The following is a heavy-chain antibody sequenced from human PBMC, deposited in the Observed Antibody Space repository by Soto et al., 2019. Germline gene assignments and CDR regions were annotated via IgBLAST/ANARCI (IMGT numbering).Heavy chain of an antibody. V-gene: IGHV3-73*01. CDR1: GFTFSGSA. CDR3: TRHGFKIGQTGTTSYNWFDP. J-gene: IGHJ5*02. D-gene: IGHD1-1*01. CDR2: IRSKANSYAT. Sequence: GGSLRLSCAASGFTFSGSAMHWVRQASGKGLEWVGRIRSKANSYATAYAASVKGRFTISRDDSKNTAYLQMNSLKTEDTAVYYCTRHGFKIGQTGTTSYNWFDPWGQGTLVTVSS.